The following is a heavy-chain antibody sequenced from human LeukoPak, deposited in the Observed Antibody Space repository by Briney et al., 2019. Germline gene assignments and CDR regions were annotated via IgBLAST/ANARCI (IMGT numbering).Heavy chain of an antibody. Sequence: GGSLRLSCAASEFPFSSYVMHWVRQVPGKGLVWVSRISHDGRGRTYADSVKGRFTISRDNAENTLYLQMNSLRVEDTAVYFCARDRDYIFFDYWGQGALVTVSS. CDR3: ARDRDYIFFDY. CDR1: EFPFSSYV. V-gene: IGHV3-74*03. J-gene: IGHJ4*02. CDR2: ISHDGRGR. D-gene: IGHD4-11*01.